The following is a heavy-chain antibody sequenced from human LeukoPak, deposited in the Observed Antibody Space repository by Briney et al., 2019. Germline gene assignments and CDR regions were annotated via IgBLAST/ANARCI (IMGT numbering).Heavy chain of an antibody. Sequence: GASVKVSCKASGYTFTSYYMHWVRQAPGQGLEWMGIINPSGGSTSYAQKFQGRVTMTRDMSTSTVYMELSSLRSEDTAVYYCAREGIVGRPVAGHRRWNWFDPWGQGTLVTVSS. V-gene: IGHV1-46*01. CDR1: GYTFTSYY. J-gene: IGHJ5*02. CDR2: INPSGGST. CDR3: AREGIVGRPVAGHRRWNWFDP. D-gene: IGHD6-19*01.